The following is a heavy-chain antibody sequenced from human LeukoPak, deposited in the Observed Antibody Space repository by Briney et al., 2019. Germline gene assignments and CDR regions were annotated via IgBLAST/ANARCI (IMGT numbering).Heavy chain of an antibody. D-gene: IGHD3-22*01. Sequence: SETLSLTCTVSDGSSNNHYWSWIRQAPGKGLEWIAYMYYVGNTDYNPSLKSRVTISVDKSKNQLSLKLTSVTAADTAVYYCARDPHINNYYETNTGLRDFWGQGTLVIVSS. CDR2: MYYVGNT. CDR3: ARDPHINNYYETNTGLRDF. V-gene: IGHV4-59*11. J-gene: IGHJ4*02. CDR1: DGSSNNHY.